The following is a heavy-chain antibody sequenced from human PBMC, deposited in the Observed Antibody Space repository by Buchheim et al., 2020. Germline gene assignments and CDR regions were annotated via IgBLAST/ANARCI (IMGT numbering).Heavy chain of an antibody. J-gene: IGHJ2*01. CDR1: GFTFSSYA. V-gene: IGHV3-23*01. CDR3: AKHEPTANYWYFDL. CDR2: ISAGGITT. D-gene: IGHD2-2*01. Sequence: EVQLLESGGGLVQPGGSLKLSCAASGFTFSSYAMTWVRQAPGKGLEWVSTISAGGITTYSAASVKGRFTVSRDNSKNTMYLQMNSLRADDTAVYYCAKHEPTANYWYFDLWGRGTL.